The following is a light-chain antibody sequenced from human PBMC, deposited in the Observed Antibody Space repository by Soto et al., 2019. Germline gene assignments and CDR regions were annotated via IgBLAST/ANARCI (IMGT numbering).Light chain of an antibody. CDR3: QQSYSTPPWT. V-gene: IGKV1-39*01. Sequence: DIHMTQSPSSLSASVGDIVTITCQASQNINKYLNWYQQKPGKAPKLMIYAAYSLQSGVPSRFSGSGSGTDFTLTISSLQPEDFATYYCQQSYSTPPWTCGQGTKVDIK. J-gene: IGKJ1*01. CDR2: AAY. CDR1: QNINKY.